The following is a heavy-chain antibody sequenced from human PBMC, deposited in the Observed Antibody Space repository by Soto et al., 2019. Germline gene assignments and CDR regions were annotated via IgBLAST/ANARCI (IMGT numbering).Heavy chain of an antibody. J-gene: IGHJ4*02. CDR3: AKDRASGITVFGAFDY. V-gene: IGHV3-23*01. Sequence: GGSLRLSCEASGFPFADCAMNWVRQAQGRGLEWVSSISGSGGSTYYADSVKGRFTISRDNSKNTLYLQMSGLRAEDTAIYYCAKDRASGITVFGAFDYWGQGSLVTVSS. CDR2: ISGSGGST. CDR1: GFPFADCA. D-gene: IGHD3-3*01.